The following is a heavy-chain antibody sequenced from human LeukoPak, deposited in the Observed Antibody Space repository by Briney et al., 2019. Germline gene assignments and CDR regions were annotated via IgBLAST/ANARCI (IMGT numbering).Heavy chain of an antibody. V-gene: IGHV1-46*01. CDR1: GYIFTSYN. CDR3: ARFAVHRRITVPGQFGLDY. Sequence: ASVKVSCKAFGYIFTSYNIYWVRQAPGQGLGWMGIINPSGGSTNYAQKFQGRVTMTRDTSTRTVYMELSSLRSEDAAVYYCARFAVHRRITVPGQFGLDYRGQGTLVSVSS. CDR2: INPSGGST. D-gene: IGHD6-19*01. J-gene: IGHJ4*02.